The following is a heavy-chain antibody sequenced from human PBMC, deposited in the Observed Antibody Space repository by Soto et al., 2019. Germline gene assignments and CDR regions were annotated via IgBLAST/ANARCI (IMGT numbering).Heavy chain of an antibody. CDR3: TTVNGDYEGP. J-gene: IGHJ5*02. CDR1: GFTFSNAW. D-gene: IGHD4-17*01. CDR2: IKSKTGGGTT. V-gene: IGHV3-15*01. Sequence: GGSLRLSCAASGFTFSNAWMNWVRQAPGKGLEWVGRIKSKTGGGTTDYAAPVKGRFTISRDDSKNTLYLQMTSLKSEDTAVYYCTTVNGDYEGPWGQGTLVTVSS.